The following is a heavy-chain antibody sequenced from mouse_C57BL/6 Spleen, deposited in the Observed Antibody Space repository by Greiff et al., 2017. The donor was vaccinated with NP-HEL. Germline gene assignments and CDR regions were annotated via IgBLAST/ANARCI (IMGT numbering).Heavy chain of an antibody. V-gene: IGHV1-82*01. CDR3: ASRYYGNYGAMDY. D-gene: IGHD2-1*01. CDR2: IYPGDGDT. J-gene: IGHJ4*01. Sequence: VQLQQSGPELVKPGASVKISCKASGYAFSSSWMNWVKQRPGKGLEWIGRIYPGDGDTNYNGKFKGKATLTADKSSSTAYMQLSSLTSEDSAVYFCASRYYGNYGAMDYWGQGTSVTVSS. CDR1: GYAFSSSW.